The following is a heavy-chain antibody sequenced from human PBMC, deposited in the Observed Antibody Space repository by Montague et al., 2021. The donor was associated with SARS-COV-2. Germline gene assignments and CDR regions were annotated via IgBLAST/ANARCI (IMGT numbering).Heavy chain of an antibody. D-gene: IGHD3-10*01. CDR3: ARVRYYGSGTSLGMDV. V-gene: IGHV4-34*01. CDR1: GGSFIGYC. CDR2: INHSGST. J-gene: IGHJ6*02. Sequence: SETLSLTCAVYGGSFIGYCCSWIRQPPGKGLVLIGEINHSGSTNYNPSLKSRVTISVDTSKNQFSLKLSSVTAADTAVYYCARVRYYGSGTSLGMDVWGQGTTVTVSS.